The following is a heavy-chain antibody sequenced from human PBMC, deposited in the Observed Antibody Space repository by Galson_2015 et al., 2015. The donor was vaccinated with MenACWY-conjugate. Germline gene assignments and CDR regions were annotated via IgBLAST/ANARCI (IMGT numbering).Heavy chain of an antibody. Sequence: SLRLSCATSGFTFRDKYMSWIRQAPGRGLEWISYISSSGRYTNYADSVKGRFTISRDNAKNSLYLEMNSLRAEDTGVYYCARDKWPDYWGQGTLVTVSS. CDR2: ISSSGRYT. CDR3: ARDKWPDY. D-gene: IGHD5-12*01. CDR1: GFTFRDKY. V-gene: IGHV3-11*06. J-gene: IGHJ4*02.